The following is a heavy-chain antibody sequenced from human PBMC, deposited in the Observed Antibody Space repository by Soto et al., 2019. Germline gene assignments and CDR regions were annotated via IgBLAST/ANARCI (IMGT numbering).Heavy chain of an antibody. J-gene: IGHJ6*03. CDR1: RYTFTGYY. CDR2: INPNSGGT. D-gene: IGHD2-15*01. CDR3: ARARSGRRRYYSYYYMDV. V-gene: IGHV1-2*04. Sequence: GASVEVSCKASRYTFTGYYMHWVRHAPGQGLEWMGWINPNSGGTNYAQKFQGWVTMTRDTSISRAYMELSRLRSDDTAVYYCARARSGRRRYYSYYYMDVWGKGPTVTVS.